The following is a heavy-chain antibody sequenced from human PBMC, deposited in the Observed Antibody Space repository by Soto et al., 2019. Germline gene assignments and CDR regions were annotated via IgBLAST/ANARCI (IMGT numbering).Heavy chain of an antibody. J-gene: IGHJ6*02. D-gene: IGHD3-22*01. V-gene: IGHV1-69*13. Sequence: ASVKVSCKASGGTFSSYAISWVRQAPGQGLEWMGGIIPIFGTANYAQKFQGRVTITADESTSTAYMELSSLRSEDTAVYYCARGTLLAVITNYYGMDVWGQGTTVTVSS. CDR1: GGTFSSYA. CDR2: IIPIFGTA. CDR3: ARGTLLAVITNYYGMDV.